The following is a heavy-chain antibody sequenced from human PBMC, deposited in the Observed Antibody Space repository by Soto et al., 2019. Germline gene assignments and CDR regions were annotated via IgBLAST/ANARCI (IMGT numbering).Heavy chain of an antibody. Sequence: QVQLVQSGAEVKRPGSSVKVSCKASGDTFNFYSINWVRQAPGLGLELMGRVNPIVSMSNYAQKFQGRVTLTADKSTSTAYMELSSLRSEDTASYYCASSYGSGYRAFDYWGQGALVTVSS. CDR2: VNPIVSMS. CDR1: GDTFNFYS. D-gene: IGHD3-10*01. V-gene: IGHV1-69*02. J-gene: IGHJ4*02. CDR3: ASSYGSGYRAFDY.